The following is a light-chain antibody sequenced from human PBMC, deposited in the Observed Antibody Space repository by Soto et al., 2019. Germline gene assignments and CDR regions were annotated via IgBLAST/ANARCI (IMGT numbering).Light chain of an antibody. Sequence: QSMLTQPPSASGTPGQRVTISCSGSSSNIGSRAVNWYQQLPGTAPKLLVYRDNQRPSGVPDRFFGSKSGTSASLAISGLQSEDEADYYCSTWDDSLNGQVFGGGTKLTVL. CDR1: SSNIGSRA. V-gene: IGLV1-44*01. CDR3: STWDDSLNGQV. CDR2: RDN. J-gene: IGLJ2*01.